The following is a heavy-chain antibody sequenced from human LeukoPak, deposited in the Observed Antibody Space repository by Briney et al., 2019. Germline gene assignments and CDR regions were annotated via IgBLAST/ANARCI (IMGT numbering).Heavy chain of an antibody. D-gene: IGHD3-16*02. V-gene: IGHV4-39*07. Sequence: PSETLSLTCTVSSGSISSSTYYWGWIRQPPGKGLEGIGTIYYTGSTYYNPSLKSRVTISVDTSKNQFSLKLSSVTAADTAVYYCARVYVWGSYRYGNWFDPWGQGTLVTVSS. J-gene: IGHJ5*02. CDR1: SGSISSSTYY. CDR2: IYYTGST. CDR3: ARVYVWGSYRYGNWFDP.